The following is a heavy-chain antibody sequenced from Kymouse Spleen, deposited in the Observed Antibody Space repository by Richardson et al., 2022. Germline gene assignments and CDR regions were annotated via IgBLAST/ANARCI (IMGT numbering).Heavy chain of an antibody. Sequence: QVQLQQWGAGLLKPSETLSLTCAVYGGSFSGYYWSWIRQPPGKGLEWIGEINHSGSTNYNPSLKSRVTISVDTSKNQFSLKLSSVTAADTAVYYCARGGGSGPYYYYYGMDVWGQGTTVTVSS. CDR2: INHSGST. CDR3: ARGGGSGPYYYYYGMDV. D-gene: IGHD3-3*01. V-gene: IGHV4-34*01. J-gene: IGHJ6*02. CDR1: GGSFSGYY.